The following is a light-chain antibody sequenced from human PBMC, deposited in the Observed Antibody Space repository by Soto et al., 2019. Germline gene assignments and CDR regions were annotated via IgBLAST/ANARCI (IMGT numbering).Light chain of an antibody. CDR1: QSVSSSY. Sequence: EIVLTQSPGTLSLSLGERATLSCRASQSVSSSYLAWYQQKPGQAPRLLIYGSSSRATVIPDRFSGSWSGTDFTLTISRLEPEDFALYYCQQYGSSPLYTFGQGTKLEIK. CDR3: QQYGSSPLYT. CDR2: GSS. J-gene: IGKJ2*01. V-gene: IGKV3-20*01.